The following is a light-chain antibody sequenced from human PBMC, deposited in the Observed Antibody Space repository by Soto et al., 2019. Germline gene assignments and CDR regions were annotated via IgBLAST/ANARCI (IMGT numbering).Light chain of an antibody. J-gene: IGLJ2*01. CDR1: SSDVGGYNY. V-gene: IGLV2-8*01. Sequence: SALTQPPSASGSLGQSVTLSCTGTSSDVGGYNYVSWHPQHPGKAPKVMIYEVTKRPPGVPDRFSGSKSGNTASLTVSGLQAEDEADYYCSSFAGGGNPVLLGGGTKLTVL. CDR3: SSFAGGGNPVL. CDR2: EVT.